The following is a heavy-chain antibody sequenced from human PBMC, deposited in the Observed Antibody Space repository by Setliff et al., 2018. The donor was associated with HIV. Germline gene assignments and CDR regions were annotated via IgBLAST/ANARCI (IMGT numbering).Heavy chain of an antibody. CDR2: ISGSGGST. CDR1: GFTFSTYP. CDR3: AKSLLVAGNDY. D-gene: IGHD2-8*02. Sequence: PGGSLRLSCAASGFTFSTYPMSWVRQAPGKGLEWVSGISGSGGSTYYAESVKGRFTISRDNSKNTLYLQMNSLRPEDTAVYYCAKSLLVAGNDYWGQGALVTVSS. J-gene: IGHJ4*02. V-gene: IGHV3-23*01.